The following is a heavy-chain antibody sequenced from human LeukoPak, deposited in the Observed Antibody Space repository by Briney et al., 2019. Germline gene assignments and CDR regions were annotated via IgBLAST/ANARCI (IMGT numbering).Heavy chain of an antibody. CDR3: AKRVDYGGNYYFDY. V-gene: IGHV3-23*01. CDR1: GFTFSSYA. J-gene: IGHJ4*02. CDR2: IGPSGGST. D-gene: IGHD4-23*01. Sequence: GGSLRLSCGASGFTFSSYAMSWVRQAPGQGLEWVSAIGPSGGSTYYADSVKGRFTISRDNSKNTLYLQMNSLRVEDTALYYCAKRVDYGGNYYFDYWGQGTLVTVSS.